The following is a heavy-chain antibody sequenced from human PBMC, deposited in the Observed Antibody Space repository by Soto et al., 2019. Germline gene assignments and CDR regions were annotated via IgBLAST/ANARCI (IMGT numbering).Heavy chain of an antibody. CDR2: IYYTGTT. J-gene: IGHJ3*01. D-gene: IGHD3-22*01. CDR1: GGSVTNINYF. V-gene: IGHV4-39*01. Sequence: SETLSLTCSVSGGSVTNINYFWAWIRQSPGKGLEWIANIYYTGTTFYNPSLRSRVSMTIDASKNRFSLNLSSVTASDTALYYCARHEYVSSSYDLLDVWGRGSMVTVS. CDR3: ARHEYVSSSYDLLDV.